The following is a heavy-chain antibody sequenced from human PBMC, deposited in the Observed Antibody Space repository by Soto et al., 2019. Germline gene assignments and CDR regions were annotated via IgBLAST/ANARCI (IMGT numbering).Heavy chain of an antibody. CDR1: GFTFSSYG. CDR2: IWYDGSNK. Sequence: QVPLVESGGGVVQPGRSLRLSCAASGFTFSSYGMHRVRQAPGKGLEWVAVIWYDGSNKYYADSVKGRFTISRDNSKNALYLQMNSLRAEDTAVYYCARAYSSSFFDYWGQGTLVTVSS. D-gene: IGHD6-13*01. CDR3: ARAYSSSFFDY. J-gene: IGHJ4*02. V-gene: IGHV3-33*01.